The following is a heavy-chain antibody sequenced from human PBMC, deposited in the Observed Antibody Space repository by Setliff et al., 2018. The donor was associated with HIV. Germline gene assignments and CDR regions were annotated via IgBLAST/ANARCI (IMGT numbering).Heavy chain of an antibody. CDR2: ISGSGGST. J-gene: IGHJ6*03. CDR3: AKGGFLEWSEYYYYYYYMDV. Sequence: GGSLRLSCAASGFTFSSYAMSWVRQAPGKGLEWVSAISGSGGSTYYADSGKGRFTISRDNSKNTLYLHMNSLRAEYTAVYYCAKGGFLEWSEYYYYYYYMDVGGKGTTVTVSS. CDR1: GFTFSSYA. D-gene: IGHD3-3*01. V-gene: IGHV3-23*01.